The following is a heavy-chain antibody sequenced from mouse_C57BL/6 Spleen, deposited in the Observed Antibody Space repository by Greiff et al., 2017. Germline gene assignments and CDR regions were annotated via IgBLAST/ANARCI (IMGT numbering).Heavy chain of an antibody. Sequence: QVQLQQSGAELVRPGSSVKLSCKASGYTFTSYWMHWVRQRPIQGLEWIGNIDPSDSETHYNQKFKDKATLTGDKSSSTAYMELSSLTSEDSAVYYCARGDYDGGGVMDYWGQGTSVTVSS. D-gene: IGHD2-4*01. V-gene: IGHV1-52*01. CDR1: GYTFTSYW. CDR2: IDPSDSET. CDR3: ARGDYDGGGVMDY. J-gene: IGHJ4*01.